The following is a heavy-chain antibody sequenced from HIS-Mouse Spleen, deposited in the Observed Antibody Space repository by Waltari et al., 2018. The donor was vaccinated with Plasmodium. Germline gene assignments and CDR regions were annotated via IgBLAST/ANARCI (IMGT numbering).Heavy chain of an antibody. CDR1: GGSISSSSSY. V-gene: IGHV4-39*01. Sequence: QLQLQESGPGLVKPSETLSLTCPVPGGSISSSSSYWGWIRQPPGKGLEWIGSIYYSGSTYYNPSLKSRVTISVDTSKNQFSLKLSSVTAADTAVYYCARQNDYGDYGLRYWGQGTLVTVSS. CDR2: IYYSGST. D-gene: IGHD4-17*01. J-gene: IGHJ4*02. CDR3: ARQNDYGDYGLRY.